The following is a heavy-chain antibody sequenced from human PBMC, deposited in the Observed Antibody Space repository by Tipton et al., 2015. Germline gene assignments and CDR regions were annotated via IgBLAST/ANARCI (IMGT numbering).Heavy chain of an antibody. D-gene: IGHD1-26*01. Sequence: TLSLTCTVSGGSITRYYWSWIRQPPGKGLEWIGFIFYRESAYYNPSLKSRVYISVDTSKSQFSLKLSSVTAADTAVYYCARDTLSGGATTPYFSYGMDVWGQGTTVTVSS. CDR1: GGSITRYY. J-gene: IGHJ6*02. CDR2: IFYRESA. CDR3: ARDTLSGGATTPYFSYGMDV. V-gene: IGHV4-59*01.